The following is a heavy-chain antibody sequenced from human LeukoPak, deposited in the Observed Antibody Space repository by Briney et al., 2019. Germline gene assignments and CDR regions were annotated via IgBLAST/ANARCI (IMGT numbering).Heavy chain of an antibody. V-gene: IGHV5-51*01. Sequence: GESLRISCKGSGYSFTSYWIGWVRQMPGKGLEWMGIIHPGDSDTRYSPSFQGQVTISADESINTAYLQWSSLKASDTAMYYCASHRVGDTSFDYWGQGTLVTVSS. J-gene: IGHJ4*01. D-gene: IGHD1-26*01. CDR2: IHPGDSDT. CDR3: ASHRVGDTSFDY. CDR1: GYSFTSYW.